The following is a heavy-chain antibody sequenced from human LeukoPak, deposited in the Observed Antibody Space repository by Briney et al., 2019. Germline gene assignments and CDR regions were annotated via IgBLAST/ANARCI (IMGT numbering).Heavy chain of an antibody. CDR1: GGSISSYY. D-gene: IGHD2-2*01. J-gene: IGHJ4*02. CDR3: ARLVPASREAAPYFDY. V-gene: IGHV4-59*08. Sequence: PSETLSLTCTVSGGSISSYYWSWIRQPPGKGLEWIGYIYYSGSTNYNPSLKSRVTISVDTSKNQFSLKLSSVTAADTAVYYCARLVPASREAAPYFDYWGQGTLVTVSS. CDR2: IYYSGST.